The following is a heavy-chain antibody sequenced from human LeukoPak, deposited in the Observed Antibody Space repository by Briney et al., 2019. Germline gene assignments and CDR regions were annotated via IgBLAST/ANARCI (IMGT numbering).Heavy chain of an antibody. Sequence: PGGSLRLSCAASGFTFSSYSMNWVRHAPGRGLEWVSSISSSSSYIYYADSVKGRFTISRDNAKNSLYLQMNSLRAEDTAVYYCARENFDWLLYWSYYYGMDVWGQGTTVTVSS. V-gene: IGHV3-21*01. CDR2: ISSSSSYI. CDR3: ARENFDWLLYWSYYYGMDV. CDR1: GFTFSSYS. D-gene: IGHD3-9*01. J-gene: IGHJ6*02.